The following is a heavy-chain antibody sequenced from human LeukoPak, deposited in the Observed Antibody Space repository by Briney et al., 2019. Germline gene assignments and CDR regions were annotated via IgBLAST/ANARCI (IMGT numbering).Heavy chain of an antibody. Sequence: GGSLRLSCATSGFTFSSYAFHWVRQAPGKGLEWVAVISYDGSNKYYADSVKGRFTISRDNSKNTLYLQMNSLRAEDTAVYYCEAICSSTSCSSFDYWGQGTLVTVSS. J-gene: IGHJ4*02. CDR1: GFTFSSYA. V-gene: IGHV3-30*04. CDR3: EAICSSTSCSSFDY. D-gene: IGHD2-2*01. CDR2: ISYDGSNK.